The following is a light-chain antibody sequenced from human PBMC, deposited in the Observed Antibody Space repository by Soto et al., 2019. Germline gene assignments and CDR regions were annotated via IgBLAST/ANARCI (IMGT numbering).Light chain of an antibody. V-gene: IGLV2-8*01. J-gene: IGLJ1*01. CDR2: EVN. CDR3: SSYAGINNLGV. Sequence: QSVLTQPPSPSGSPGQSVTISCTGTSSDVGGYKYVSWYQQHPGKAPKLMIFEVNKRPSGVPDRFSGSKSGNTASLTVSGLQAEDEADYYCSSYAGINNLGVFGTGTKVTVL. CDR1: SSDVGGYKY.